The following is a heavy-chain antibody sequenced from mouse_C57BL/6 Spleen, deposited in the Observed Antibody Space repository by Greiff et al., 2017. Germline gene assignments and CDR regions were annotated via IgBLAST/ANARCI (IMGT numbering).Heavy chain of an antibody. CDR2: IYPRSGNT. CDR3: AVGGIYYDYDRPPGYLEG. V-gene: IGHV1-81*01. Sequence: QVQLQQSGAELARPGASVKLSCKASGYTFTSYSISWVKQRTGQGLEWIGEIYPRSGNTYYNEKFKGKATLTADKSSSTAYMELRSLTSEDSAVYCCAVGGIYYDYDRPPGYLEGGATGTAAPVS. J-gene: IGHJ1*03. CDR1: GYTFTSYS. D-gene: IGHD2-4*01.